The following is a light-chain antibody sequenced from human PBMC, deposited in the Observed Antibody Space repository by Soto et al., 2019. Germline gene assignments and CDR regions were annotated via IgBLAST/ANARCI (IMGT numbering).Light chain of an antibody. J-gene: IGKJ5*01. CDR2: DAS. V-gene: IGKV3-20*01. CDR3: HQYGSSPIT. CDR1: QSVTSY. Sequence: EIVLTQSPATLSLSPGERATLSCRASQSVTSYLAWYQQRPGQAPRLLINDASRRATGIPDRFSGSGSATDLTLTISRLEPEDFALFYCHQYGSSPITFGQGTRLEIK.